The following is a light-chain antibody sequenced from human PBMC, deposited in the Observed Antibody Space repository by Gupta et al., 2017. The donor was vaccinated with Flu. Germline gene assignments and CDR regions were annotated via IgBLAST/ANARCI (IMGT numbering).Light chain of an antibody. J-gene: IGKJ2*01. Sequence: ISCRSSQSLLHSNGYNYLDWYLQKPGQSPQLLIYLGSNRASGVPDRFSGSGSGTDFTLKISRVEAEDVGVYYCMQALQTPYTFGQGTKLEIE. CDR3: MQALQTPYT. CDR2: LGS. V-gene: IGKV2-28*01. CDR1: QSLLHSNGYNY.